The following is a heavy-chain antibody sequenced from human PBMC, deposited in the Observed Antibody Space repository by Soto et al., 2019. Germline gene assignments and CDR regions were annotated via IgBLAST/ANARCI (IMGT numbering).Heavy chain of an antibody. CDR1: GFTFSSYS. V-gene: IGHV3-21*01. CDR2: ISSSSSYI. D-gene: IGHD6-13*01. Sequence: EVQLVESGGGLVKPGGSLRLSCAASGFTFSSYSMNWVRQAPGKGLEWVSSISSSSSYIYYADSVKGRFTISRDNAKNSLYLQMNSRSAEETAVYYGAREILSSNWAYYYYYGMDVWGQGTTVTVSS. CDR3: AREILSSNWAYYYYYGMDV. J-gene: IGHJ6*02.